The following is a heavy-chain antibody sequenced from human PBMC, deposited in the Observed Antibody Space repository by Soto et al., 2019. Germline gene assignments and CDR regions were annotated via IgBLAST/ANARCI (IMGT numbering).Heavy chain of an antibody. CDR2: ISSSSSYI. D-gene: IGHD6-13*01. Sequence: GGSLRLSCAASGFTFSSYNMNWVRQAPGKGLEWVSSISSSSSYIYYADSVKGRFTISRDNAKNSLYLQMNSLRAEDTAVYYCAKDLGSSWYESDYWGQGILVTVSS. CDR3: AKDLGSSWYESDY. J-gene: IGHJ4*02. V-gene: IGHV3-21*04. CDR1: GFTFSSYN.